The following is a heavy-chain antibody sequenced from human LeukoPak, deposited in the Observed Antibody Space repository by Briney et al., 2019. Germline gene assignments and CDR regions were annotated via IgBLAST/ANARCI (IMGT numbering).Heavy chain of an antibody. V-gene: IGHV1-69*05. Sequence: GSSVRVSCTASGGTFSSYAISWVRQAPGQGLGWMGGCMPIFGTANYAQKFQGRVTITTDESTSTAYMELSSPRSEDTAVYYCASTPRWELPYYFDYWGQGTLVTVSS. D-gene: IGHD1-26*01. J-gene: IGHJ4*02. CDR2: CMPIFGTA. CDR1: GGTFSSYA. CDR3: ASTPRWELPYYFDY.